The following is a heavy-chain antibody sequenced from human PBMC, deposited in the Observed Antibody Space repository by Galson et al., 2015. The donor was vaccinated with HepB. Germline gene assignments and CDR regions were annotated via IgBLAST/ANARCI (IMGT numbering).Heavy chain of an antibody. J-gene: IGHJ4*02. CDR1: GFTFSSYW. Sequence: SLRLSCAASGFTFSSYWMSWVRQAPGKGLEWVANIEQDGSEKYYVDSVKGRFTISRDNAKNSLYLQLNSLGAEDTAVYYCARRRLYDFWSGYYAYYFDYWGQGTLVTVSS. D-gene: IGHD3-3*01. V-gene: IGHV3-7*03. CDR3: ARRRLYDFWSGYYAYYFDY. CDR2: IEQDGSEK.